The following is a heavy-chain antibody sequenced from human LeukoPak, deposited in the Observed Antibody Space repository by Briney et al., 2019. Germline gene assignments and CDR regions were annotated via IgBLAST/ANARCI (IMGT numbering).Heavy chain of an antibody. J-gene: IGHJ4*02. CDR1: GFTFSSYT. Sequence: GGSLRLSCAASGFTFSSYTMAWVRQAPGKGLEWVSSISRSGDYIFYADSVRGRFTISRDNAKNSLYLQMTSLRAEDTAVYYCAKDRLVGGSDRHPLDYRGQGTLVTVSS. CDR2: ISRSGDYI. CDR3: AKDRLVGGSDRHPLDY. D-gene: IGHD1-26*01. V-gene: IGHV3-21*01.